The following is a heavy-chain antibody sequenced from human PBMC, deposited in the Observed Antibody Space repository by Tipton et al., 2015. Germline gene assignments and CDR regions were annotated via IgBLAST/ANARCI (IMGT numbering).Heavy chain of an antibody. Sequence: QLVQSGAEVKKPGESLKISCKASGYSFTFYWIGWVRQMPGKGLEWMGIICPGDSDTRYSPSFRGHVTISADKSIGTAYLQWSSLQASDTAMYYCARGVDTSMVTGFAYWGQGTLVTVSS. CDR2: ICPGDSDT. V-gene: IGHV5-51*01. D-gene: IGHD5-18*01. CDR1: GYSFTFYW. J-gene: IGHJ4*02. CDR3: ARGVDTSMVTGFAY.